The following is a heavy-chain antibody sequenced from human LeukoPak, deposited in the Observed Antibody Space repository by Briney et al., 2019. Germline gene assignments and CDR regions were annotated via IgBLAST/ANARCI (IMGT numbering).Heavy chain of an antibody. CDR1: ALTFSNYA. J-gene: IGHJ4*01. CDR2: INETRRTT. D-gene: IGHD3-10*01. CDR3: ARDQMFRGVHAADYFDF. V-gene: IGHV3-23*01. Sequence: RLTLRIACAASALTFSNYAMAWARQAPWNEQTWLSSINETRRTTYHAGSVRCRFTISRDNSKNTVYLLMNSLRAEDTAVYYCARDQMFRGVHAADYFDFWGHGTLVTVSS.